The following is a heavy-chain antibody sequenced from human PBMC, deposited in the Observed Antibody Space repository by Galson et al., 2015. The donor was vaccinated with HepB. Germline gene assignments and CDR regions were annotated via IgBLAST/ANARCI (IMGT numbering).Heavy chain of an antibody. J-gene: IGHJ4*02. V-gene: IGHV3-30-3*01. CDR1: GFTFSSYA. CDR3: WGGPRRFWSGYWRGVGLDY. Sequence: SLRLSCAASGFTFSSYAMHWVRQAPGKGLEWVAVISYDGSNKYYADSVKGRFTISRDNSKNTLYLQMNSLRAEDTAVYYYWGGPRRFWSGYWRGVGLDYWGQGTLVTVSS. D-gene: IGHD3-3*01. CDR2: ISYDGSNK.